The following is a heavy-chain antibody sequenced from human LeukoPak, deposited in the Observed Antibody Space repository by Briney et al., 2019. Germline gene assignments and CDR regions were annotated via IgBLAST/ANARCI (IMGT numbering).Heavy chain of an antibody. V-gene: IGHV3-49*04. CDR3: TREIGYDSSGYYGG. CDR2: IRSKAYGGTT. Sequence: GGSLRLSCTASGFTFGDYAMSWVRQAPGKGLEWVGFIRSKAYGGTTEYAASVKGRFTISRDDSKSIAYLQMNSLKTEDTAVYYCTREIGYDSSGYYGGWGQGTLVTVSS. J-gene: IGHJ4*02. CDR1: GFTFGDYA. D-gene: IGHD3-22*01.